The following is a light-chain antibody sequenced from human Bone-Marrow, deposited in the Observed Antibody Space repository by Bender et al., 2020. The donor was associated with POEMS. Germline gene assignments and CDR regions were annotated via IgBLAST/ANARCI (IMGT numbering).Light chain of an antibody. V-gene: IGLV2-14*02. Sequence: QSALTQPASVSGSPGQSITISCTGTSNDIGSDNLVSWYQQCPGKAPKLILYEVSERPSGVSNRFSGSKSGNTASLTISGLQAEDEADYYCSSYTSSSTLLYVFGTGTKVTVL. CDR2: EVS. CDR3: SSYTSSSTLLYV. CDR1: SNDIGSDNL. J-gene: IGLJ1*01.